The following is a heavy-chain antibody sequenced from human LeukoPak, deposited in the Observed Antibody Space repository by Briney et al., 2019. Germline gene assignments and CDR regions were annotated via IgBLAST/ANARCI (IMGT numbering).Heavy chain of an antibody. D-gene: IGHD6-19*01. J-gene: IGHJ4*02. V-gene: IGHV1-18*01. CDR2: ISASNGNT. CDR3: AGTPSSGWPYPEY. CDR1: GYTFTSYG. Sequence: GASVKVACKASGYTFTSYGLSWVRQAPGQGLEWMGWISASNGNTNYPQKHEGRVTLTTDTSTRPACMELGRLSSDCRAVCVFAGTPSSGWPYPEYWGQGTLVTVSS.